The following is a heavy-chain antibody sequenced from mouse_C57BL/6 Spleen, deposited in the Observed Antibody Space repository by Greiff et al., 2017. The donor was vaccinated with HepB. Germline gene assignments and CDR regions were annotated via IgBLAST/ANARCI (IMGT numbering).Heavy chain of an antibody. CDR3: ARSSSSDVWFDY. V-gene: IGHV1-72*01. D-gene: IGHD1-1*01. Sequence: VQLQQPGADLVKPGASVKLSCKASGYTFTSYCMHWVQQTPGRGLEWIGRIDPNGGGTKYNEKLKGKATLTVDKPSSTAYMQLSSLTSEDSAVYYCARSSSSDVWFDYWGQGTLVTVSA. CDR1: GYTFTSYC. J-gene: IGHJ3*01. CDR2: IDPNGGGT.